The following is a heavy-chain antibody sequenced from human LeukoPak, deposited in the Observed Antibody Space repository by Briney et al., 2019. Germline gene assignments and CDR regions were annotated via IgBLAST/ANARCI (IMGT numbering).Heavy chain of an antibody. V-gene: IGHV3-74*01. CDR3: ARAPSEIGGYYPEYFRH. Sequence: GGSLRLSCAAAGFTFSNYWMHWVRQAPGKGLVWVSRIKSDGRTNYADSVKGRFTISRDNAKNTVSLQMNSLRAEDTGVYYCARAPSEIGGYYPEYFRHWGQGTLVTVAS. J-gene: IGHJ1*01. D-gene: IGHD3-22*01. CDR1: GFTFSNYW. CDR2: IKSDGRT.